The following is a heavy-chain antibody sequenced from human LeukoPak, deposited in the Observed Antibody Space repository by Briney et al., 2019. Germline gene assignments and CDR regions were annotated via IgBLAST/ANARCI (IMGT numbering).Heavy chain of an antibody. CDR1: GYTFTGYY. D-gene: IGHD1-26*01. V-gene: IGHV1-2*02. CDR2: INPNTGGT. CDR3: ARDSVLGAK. Sequence: ASVKVSCKASGYTFTGYYMHWVRQAPGQGLEWMGWINPNTGGTNYAQKFQGRVAMTRDTSISTAYLDLSSLTSDDTAVYYCARDSVLGAKWGQGTLVTVSS. J-gene: IGHJ4*02.